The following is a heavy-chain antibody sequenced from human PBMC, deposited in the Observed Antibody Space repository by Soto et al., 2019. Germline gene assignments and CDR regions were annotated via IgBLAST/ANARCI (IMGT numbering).Heavy chain of an antibody. CDR3: ARGERQQQRDY. Sequence: QVQLHESGPGLVKPSGTLSLTCAVSGDSIRRDKWWSWVRQPPGKGLEWIGEIHHSGNSNYNPSLKSRVIISVDKSENQFSLNLSSVTDADTAVYYCARGERQQQRDYWGQGTLVTVSS. J-gene: IGHJ4*02. V-gene: IGHV4-4*02. D-gene: IGHD6-25*01. CDR2: IHHSGNS. CDR1: GDSIRRDKW.